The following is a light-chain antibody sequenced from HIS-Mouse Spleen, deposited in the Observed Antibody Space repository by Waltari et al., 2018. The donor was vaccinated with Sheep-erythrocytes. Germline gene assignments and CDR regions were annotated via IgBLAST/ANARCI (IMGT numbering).Light chain of an antibody. J-gene: IGLJ1*01. Sequence: QSALTQPPSASGSPGPSVTISCTGTSSDVGGYNYVSWYQQHPGKAPKLMIYEVSKRPSGVPDRFSGSKSGNTASLTVSGLRAEDEADYYCSSYAGSNNYVFGTGTKVTVL. V-gene: IGLV2-8*01. CDR1: SSDVGGYNY. CDR2: EVS. CDR3: SSYAGSNNYV.